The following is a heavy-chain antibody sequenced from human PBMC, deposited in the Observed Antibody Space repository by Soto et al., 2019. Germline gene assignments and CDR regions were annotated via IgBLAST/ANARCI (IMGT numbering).Heavy chain of an antibody. CDR3: ARVGYSGYEPTLDY. V-gene: IGHV4-31*03. J-gene: IGHJ4*02. D-gene: IGHD5-12*01. Sequence: SETLSLTCTVSGGSIGSGGYYWSWIRQHPGKGLEWIGYIYYSGSTYYNPSLKSRVTISVDTSKNQFSLKLGSVTAADTAAYYCARVGYSGYEPTLDYWGQGTLVTSPQ. CDR1: GGSIGSGGYY. CDR2: IYYSGST.